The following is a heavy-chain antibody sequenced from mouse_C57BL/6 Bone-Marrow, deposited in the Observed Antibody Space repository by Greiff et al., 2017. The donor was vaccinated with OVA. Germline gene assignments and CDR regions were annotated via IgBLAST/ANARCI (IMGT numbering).Heavy chain of an antibody. CDR2: IYPGSGNT. CDR1: GYTFTDYY. CDR3: ARQLGRLYFDY. J-gene: IGHJ2*01. D-gene: IGHD4-1*02. Sequence: QVHVKQSGAELVRPGASVKLSCKASGYTFTDYYINWVKQRPGQGLEWIARIYPGSGNTYYNEKFKGKATLTAEKSSSTAYMQLSSLTSEDSAVYFCARQLGRLYFDYWGQGTTLTVSS. V-gene: IGHV1-76*01.